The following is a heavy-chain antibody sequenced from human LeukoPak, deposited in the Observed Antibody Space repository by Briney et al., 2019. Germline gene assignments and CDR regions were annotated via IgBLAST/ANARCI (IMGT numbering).Heavy chain of an antibody. D-gene: IGHD2-8*01. CDR1: GYTFTSYA. CDR2: INAGNGNT. CDR3: ARLKYCTNGVCYAGFDY. Sequence: ASVKVSCKASGYTFTSYAMHWVRQAPGQRLEWMGWINAGNGNTKYSQKFQGRVTITRDTSADTAYMELSSLRSEDTAVYYCARLKYCTNGVCYAGFDYWGQGTLITVSS. J-gene: IGHJ4*02. V-gene: IGHV1-3*01.